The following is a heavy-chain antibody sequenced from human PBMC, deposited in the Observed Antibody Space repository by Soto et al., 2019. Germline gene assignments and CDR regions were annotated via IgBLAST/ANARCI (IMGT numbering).Heavy chain of an antibody. V-gene: IGHV3-48*01. CDR3: ARDQLYYNDISGRPLNAFDV. D-gene: IGHD3-22*01. CDR1: GFTFRNYG. J-gene: IGHJ3*01. Sequence: PGGSLRLSCAASGFTFRNYGMNWVRQAPGKGLEWVSYIGLGSSTKYYADSVEGRFTISGDNAKNSLYLQMNSLRAEDTAVYYCARDQLYYNDISGRPLNAFDVWGQGTMVTVSS. CDR2: IGLGSSTK.